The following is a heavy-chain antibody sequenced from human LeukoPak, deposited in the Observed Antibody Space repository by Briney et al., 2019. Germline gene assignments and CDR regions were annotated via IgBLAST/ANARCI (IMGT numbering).Heavy chain of an antibody. CDR2: INPNSGGT. Sequence: VASVKVSCKASGGTFTRYAISWVRQAPGQGLEWMGWINPNSGGTNYAQKFQGRVTMTRDTSISTAYMELSRLRSDDTAVYYCASGDFDYWGQGTLVTVSS. V-gene: IGHV1-2*02. D-gene: IGHD3-16*01. CDR3: ASGDFDY. CDR1: GGTFTRYA. J-gene: IGHJ4*02.